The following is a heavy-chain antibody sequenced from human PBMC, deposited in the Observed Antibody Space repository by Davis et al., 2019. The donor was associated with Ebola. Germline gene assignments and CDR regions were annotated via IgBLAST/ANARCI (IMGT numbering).Heavy chain of an antibody. CDR2: IYHSGST. CDR1: AYSISSAYY. CDR3: ARRGTSSWYAGWFDP. D-gene: IGHD6-13*01. Sequence: SETLSLTCTVSAYSISSAYYWGWIRPPPGKGLAWIGSIYHSGSTYYNPSLKSRVTISVDTSKNQFSLKLSSVTAADTAVYYCARRGTSSWYAGWFDPWGQGTLVTVSS. V-gene: IGHV4-38-2*02. J-gene: IGHJ5*02.